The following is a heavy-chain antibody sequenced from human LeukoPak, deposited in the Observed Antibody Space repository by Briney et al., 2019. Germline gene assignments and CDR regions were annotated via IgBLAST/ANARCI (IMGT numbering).Heavy chain of an antibody. CDR3: ARGYGDYSHFDY. CDR1: GGTFSSYA. D-gene: IGHD4-17*01. J-gene: IGHJ4*02. CDR2: IIPIFGTA. V-gene: IGHV1-69*05. Sequence: WASVKVSCKASGGTFSSYAISWVRQAPGQGLEWMGRIIPIFGTANYAQKFQGRVTITTDESTSTAYMELSSLSSEDTAVYYCARGYGDYSHFDYWGQGTLVTVSS.